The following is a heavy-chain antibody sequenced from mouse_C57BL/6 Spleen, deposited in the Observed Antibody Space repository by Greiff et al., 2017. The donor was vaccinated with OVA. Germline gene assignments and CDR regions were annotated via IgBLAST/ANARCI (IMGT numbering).Heavy chain of an antibody. Sequence: QVQLKQPGAELVMPGASVKLSCKASGYTFTSYWMHWVKQRPGQGLEWIGEIDPSDSYTNYNQKFKGKSTLTVDKSSSTAYMQLSSLTSEDSAVYYCARSGGHGFDYWGQGTTLTVSS. CDR1: GYTFTSYW. V-gene: IGHV1-69*01. CDR3: ARSGGHGFDY. D-gene: IGHD3-3*01. J-gene: IGHJ2*01. CDR2: IDPSDSYT.